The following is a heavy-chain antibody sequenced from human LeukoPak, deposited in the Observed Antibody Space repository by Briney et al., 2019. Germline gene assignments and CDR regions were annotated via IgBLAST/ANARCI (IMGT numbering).Heavy chain of an antibody. V-gene: IGHV3-23*01. D-gene: IGHD1-26*01. CDR3: AKVVGATTRGYFDY. J-gene: IGHJ4*02. CDR1: GFTFSTYV. Sequence: GGSLRLSCAASGFTFSTYVMHWVRQAPGKGLEWVSTISGSGGSTYYADSVKGRFTISRDNSKNTLYLQMNSLRAEDTAVYYCAKVVGATTRGYFDYWGQGTLVTVSS. CDR2: ISGSGGST.